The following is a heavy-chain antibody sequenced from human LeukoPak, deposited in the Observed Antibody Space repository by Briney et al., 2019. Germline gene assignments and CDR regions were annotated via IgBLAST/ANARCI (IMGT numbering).Heavy chain of an antibody. CDR3: ARDPDNWNDEPGY. V-gene: IGHV4-39*07. CDR2: IYYSGST. Sequence: WIRQPPGKGLEWIGSIYYSGSTYYNPSLKSRVTISVDTSKNQFSLKLSSVTAADTAVYYCARDPDNWNDEPGYWGQGTLVTVSS. J-gene: IGHJ4*02. D-gene: IGHD1-20*01.